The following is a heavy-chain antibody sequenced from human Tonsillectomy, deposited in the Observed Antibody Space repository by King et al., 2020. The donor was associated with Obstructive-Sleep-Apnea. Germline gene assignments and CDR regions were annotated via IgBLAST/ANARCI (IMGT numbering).Heavy chain of an antibody. CDR2: MNPNSGNT. CDR1: GYTFTSYD. V-gene: IGHV1-8*01. CDR3: ARGRTRQHTFDP. D-gene: IGHD2-8*01. J-gene: IGHJ5*02. Sequence: QLVQFGAEVKKPGASVKVSCKASGYTFTSYDINWVRQATGQGLEWMVWMNPNSGNTGYAQKFQGRVTMTRNTSISTAYMALSSLRSEDTAVYYCARGRTRQHTFDPSGQGTLVTVSS.